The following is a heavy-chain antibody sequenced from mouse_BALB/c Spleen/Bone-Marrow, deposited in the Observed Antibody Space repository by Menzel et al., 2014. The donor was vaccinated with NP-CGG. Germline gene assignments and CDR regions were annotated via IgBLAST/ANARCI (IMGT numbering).Heavy chain of an antibody. CDR2: INPDSNTI. J-gene: IGHJ3*01. D-gene: IGHD2-3*01. CDR3: ARLGYYGWFAY. V-gene: IGHV4-1*02. CDR1: GFDFSSYW. Sequence: EVQRVESGGGLVQPGGSLKLSCAASGFDFSSYWMSWVRQAPGKGLEWIGEINPDSNTINYTPSLKDKFIISRDNAKNTLYLQMSKVRSEDTALHYCARLGYYGWFAYWGQGTLVTVSA.